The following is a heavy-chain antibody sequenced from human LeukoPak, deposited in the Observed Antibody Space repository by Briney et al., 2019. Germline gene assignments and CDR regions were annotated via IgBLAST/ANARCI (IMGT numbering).Heavy chain of an antibody. Sequence: RASVKVSCKASGYTFSSYAMNWVRQAPGQGLEWMGWINTNTGNPTYAQDFTGRSVFSLDTSVTTAYLQISSLKAEDTAVYFCARAGSDSGSYKDAFDIWGQGTMVTVSS. CDR3: ARAGSDSGSYKDAFDI. CDR2: INTNTGNP. V-gene: IGHV7-4-1*02. D-gene: IGHD1-26*01. CDR1: GYTFSSYA. J-gene: IGHJ3*02.